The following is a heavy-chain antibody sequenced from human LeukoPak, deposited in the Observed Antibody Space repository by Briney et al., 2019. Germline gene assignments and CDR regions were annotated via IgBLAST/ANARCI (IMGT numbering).Heavy chain of an antibody. CDR2: IIPIFGTA. J-gene: IGHJ4*02. Sequence: ASVKVSCKASGGTFSSYAISWVRQAPGQGLEWMGGIIPIFGTANYAQKFQGRVTITADESTSTAYMELSSLRFEDTAVYYCARDSSGLGPDYFDYWGQGTLVTVSS. CDR3: ARDSSGLGPDYFDY. D-gene: IGHD3-16*01. V-gene: IGHV1-69*13. CDR1: GGTFSSYA.